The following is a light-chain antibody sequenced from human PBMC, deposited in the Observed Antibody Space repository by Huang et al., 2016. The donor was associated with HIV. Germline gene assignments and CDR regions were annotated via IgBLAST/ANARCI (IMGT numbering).Light chain of an antibody. Sequence: EIVMTQSPATLSVSTGERATLSCRASQSVGSNLAWYQQKPGQAPRLLISGASTRATGIPARFSGSGSGKDFTVTISSLQSEDFALYDCQQYNNWPPTFGGGTKVEIK. J-gene: IGKJ4*01. V-gene: IGKV3-15*01. CDR1: QSVGSN. CDR3: QQYNNWPPT. CDR2: GAS.